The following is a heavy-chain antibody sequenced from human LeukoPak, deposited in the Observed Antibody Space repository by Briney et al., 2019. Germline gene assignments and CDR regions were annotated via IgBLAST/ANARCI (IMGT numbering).Heavy chain of an antibody. V-gene: IGHV3-66*01. CDR3: ARDYYGSGSYYNGESQDY. CDR1: GFAVSSNY. D-gene: IGHD3-10*01. Sequence: PEGSLRLSCAASGFAVSSNYMSWVRQAPGKGLEWVSVIYSGGSTYYADSVKGRFTISRDNSKNTLYLQMNSLRAEDTAVYYCARDYYGSGSYYNGESQDYWGQGTLVTVSS. CDR2: IYSGGST. J-gene: IGHJ4*02.